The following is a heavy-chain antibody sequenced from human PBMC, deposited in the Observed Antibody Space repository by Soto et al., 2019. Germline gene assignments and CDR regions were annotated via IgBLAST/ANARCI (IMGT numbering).Heavy chain of an antibody. V-gene: IGHV1-8*01. D-gene: IGHD3-10*01. CDR1: GYTFTSYD. CDR2: MNPNSGNT. Sequence: QVQLVQSGAEVKKPGASVKVSCKASGYTFTSYDINWVRQATGQGLEWMGWMNPNSGNTGYAQKFQGRVTMTRNTSISTAYMELSSLRSEDTAVYYCARRGSGMDYYYYYYMDVWGKGTTVTVSS. J-gene: IGHJ6*03. CDR3: ARRGSGMDYYYYYYMDV.